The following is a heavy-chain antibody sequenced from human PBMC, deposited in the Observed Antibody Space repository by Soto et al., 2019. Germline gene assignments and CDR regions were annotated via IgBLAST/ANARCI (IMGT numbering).Heavy chain of an antibody. J-gene: IGHJ3*02. CDR2: IIPILGIA. CDR3: AGDQACSSTSCYALDAFDI. D-gene: IGHD2-2*01. Sequence: QVQLVQSGAEVKKPGSSVKVSCKASGGTFSSYTISWVRQAPGQGLEWMGRIIPILGIANYAQKFQGRVTITADKSTSTAYMELSSLRSEDTAVYYCAGDQACSSTSCYALDAFDIWGEGTMVTVSS. CDR1: GGTFSSYT. V-gene: IGHV1-69*08.